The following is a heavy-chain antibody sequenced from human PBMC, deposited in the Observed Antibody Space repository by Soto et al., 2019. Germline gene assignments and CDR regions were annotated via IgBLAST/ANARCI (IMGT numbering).Heavy chain of an antibody. CDR2: ISYDGSNK. Sequence: GGSLRLSCAASGFTFSSYAMHWVRQAPGKGLEWVAVISYDGSNKYYADSVKGRFTISRDNSKNTLYLQMNSLRAEDTAVYYCARANCSSTSCPNYYYDMDVWGQGTTVTVSS. V-gene: IGHV3-30*04. CDR3: ARANCSSTSCPNYYYDMDV. D-gene: IGHD2-2*01. J-gene: IGHJ6*02. CDR1: GFTFSSYA.